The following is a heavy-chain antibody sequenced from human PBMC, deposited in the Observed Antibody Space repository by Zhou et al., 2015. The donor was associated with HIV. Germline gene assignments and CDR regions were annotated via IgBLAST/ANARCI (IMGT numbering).Heavy chain of an antibody. V-gene: IGHV1-58*01. CDR2: IVVGSGNT. Sequence: QMQLVQSGPEVKKPGTSVKVSCKASGFTFTSSAVQWVRQARGQRLEWIGWIVVGSGNTNYAQKFQERVTITRDMSTSAAYMELSSLRSEDTAVYYCAAATPTDYDILTGSNYYYYYGMDVWGQGTTVTVSS. CDR3: AAATPTDYDILTGSNYYYYYGMDV. J-gene: IGHJ6*02. D-gene: IGHD3-9*01. CDR1: GFTFTSSA.